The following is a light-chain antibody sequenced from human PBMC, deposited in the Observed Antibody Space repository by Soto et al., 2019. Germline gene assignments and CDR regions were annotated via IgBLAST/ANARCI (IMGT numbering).Light chain of an antibody. J-gene: IGLJ1*01. CDR2: EVV. Sequence: QSALTQPPSASGSPGQSVTISCTGTKRDIGVYAFVSWYQHHPGKAPRLIIYEVVQRPSGVPDRFSGSKSGNTASLTVSGLQAADEADYFCKSYAGSTTYVFGSGTKLTVL. CDR1: KRDIGVYAF. V-gene: IGLV2-8*01. CDR3: KSYAGSTTYV.